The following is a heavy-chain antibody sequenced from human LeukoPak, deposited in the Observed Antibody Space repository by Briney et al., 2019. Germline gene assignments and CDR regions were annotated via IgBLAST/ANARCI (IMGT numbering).Heavy chain of an antibody. V-gene: IGHV3-23*01. Sequence: GGSLRLSCAASGFSSSGYAMSWVRQAPGKGLEWVSSVSGSGGTTYYADSVKGRFTISRDNSKNTVDLQVNSLRAEDTAVYYCAKRHDSNGPTGYFDYWGQGILVTVSS. CDR3: AKRHDSNGPTGYFDY. CDR1: GFSSSGYA. J-gene: IGHJ4*02. CDR2: VSGSGGTT. D-gene: IGHD3-22*01.